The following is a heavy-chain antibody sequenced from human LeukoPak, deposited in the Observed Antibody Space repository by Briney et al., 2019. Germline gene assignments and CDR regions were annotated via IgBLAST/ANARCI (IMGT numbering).Heavy chain of an antibody. Sequence: GGSLRLSCLASGFTFSNTWMNWVRQAPGKGLEWVARIRSRRDGGTTDYAAPVKGRFTISRDDSKNTMYLQMNSLKAEDTAVYYCARDWYYAFDFWGQGTMVTVSS. D-gene: IGHD2-21*02. CDR1: GFTFSNTW. CDR3: ARDWYYAFDF. V-gene: IGHV3-15*07. CDR2: IRSRRDGGTT. J-gene: IGHJ3*01.